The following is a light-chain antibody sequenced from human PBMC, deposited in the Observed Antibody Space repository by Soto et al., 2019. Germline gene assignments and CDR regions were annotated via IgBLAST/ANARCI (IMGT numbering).Light chain of an antibody. CDR3: QTWGTGIHV. V-gene: IGLV4-69*01. J-gene: IGLJ1*01. CDR2: LNSDGSH. CDR1: SGHSSYA. Sequence: QPVLTQSPSASASLGASVNLTCTLSSGHSSYAIAWHQQQPEKGPRYLMKLNSDGSHSKGDGIPDRFSGSSSGAERYLTISSLQSEDEADYYCQTWGTGIHVFGTGTKLTVL.